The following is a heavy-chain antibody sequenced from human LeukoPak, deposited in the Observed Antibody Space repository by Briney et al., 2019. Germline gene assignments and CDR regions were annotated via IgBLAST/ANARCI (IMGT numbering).Heavy chain of an antibody. CDR1: GLTVSSKY. Sequence: PGRSLRLSCAASGLTVSSKYMSWVRQAPGKGLEWVSVMYNNGNTHYADSVKGRFTISRDNAKNTLYLQMNSLRAEDTAVYYCARVGGDQVGYWGQGTLVTVSS. V-gene: IGHV3-53*01. D-gene: IGHD4-17*01. CDR2: MYNNGNT. CDR3: ARVGGDQVGY. J-gene: IGHJ4*02.